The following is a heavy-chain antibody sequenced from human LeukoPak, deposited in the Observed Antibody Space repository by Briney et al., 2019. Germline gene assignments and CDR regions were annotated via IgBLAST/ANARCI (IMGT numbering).Heavy chain of an antibody. CDR3: ARGANYYGSGSRLRYFDY. Sequence: SVKVSCKASGGTFSSYAISWVRQAPGQGLEWMGGIIPIFGTANYAQKFRGRVTITTDESTSTAYMELSSLRSEDTAVYYCARGANYYGSGSRLRYFDYWGQGTLVTVSS. CDR2: IIPIFGTA. D-gene: IGHD3-10*01. J-gene: IGHJ4*02. CDR1: GGTFSSYA. V-gene: IGHV1-69*05.